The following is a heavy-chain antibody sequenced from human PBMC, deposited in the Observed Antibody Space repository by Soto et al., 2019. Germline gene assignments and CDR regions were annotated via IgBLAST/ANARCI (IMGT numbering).Heavy chain of an antibody. CDR3: ARGSSPQTFDY. J-gene: IGHJ4*02. Sequence: QVQLVQSGAEVKKPGSSVKVSCKASGGTFSSYTISWVRQAPGQGLEWMGRIIPILGIANYAQKFQGRVTLTADKSKSTAYVELSSLRSEDTAVYYCARGSSPQTFDYWGQGTLVTVSS. D-gene: IGHD6-13*01. CDR2: IIPILGIA. CDR1: GGTFSSYT. V-gene: IGHV1-69*02.